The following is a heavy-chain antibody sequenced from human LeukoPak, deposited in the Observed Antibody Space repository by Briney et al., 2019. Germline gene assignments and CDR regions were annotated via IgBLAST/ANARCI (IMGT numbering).Heavy chain of an antibody. CDR1: GFTVSSNY. J-gene: IGHJ6*02. Sequence: GGSLRLSCAASGFTVSSNYMSWVRQAPGXXXXXXXXIYSGXXXYXADSVXXXXTXXXXNSKNTLYLQMNSLRAEDTAVYYCARDIQLAPYYYCGMDVWGQGTTVTVSS. CDR3: ARDIQLAPYYYCGMDV. D-gene: IGHD5-18*01. CDR2: IYSGXXX. V-gene: IGHV3-53*01.